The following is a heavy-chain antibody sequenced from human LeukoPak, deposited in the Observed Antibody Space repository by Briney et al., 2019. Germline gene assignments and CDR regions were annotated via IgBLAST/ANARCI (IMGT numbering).Heavy chain of an antibody. Sequence: GESLKTSCKGSGYSFTSYWIGWVRQMPGKGLEWMGIIYPGDSDTRYSPSFQGQVTISADKSISPAYLQWSSLKASDTAMYYCARGRYCSSTSCSVFDPWGQGTLVTVSS. CDR2: IYPGDSDT. CDR3: ARGRYCSSTSCSVFDP. J-gene: IGHJ5*02. V-gene: IGHV5-51*01. D-gene: IGHD2-2*01. CDR1: GYSFTSYW.